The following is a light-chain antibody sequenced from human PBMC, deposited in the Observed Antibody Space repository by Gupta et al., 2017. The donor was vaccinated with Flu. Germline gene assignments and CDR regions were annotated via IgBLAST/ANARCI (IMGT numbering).Light chain of an antibody. V-gene: IGLV3-21*02. CDR2: DDT. CDR3: QVWDSSSAHPVV. CDR1: NIRSKS. Sequence: SYVLTQPPAVSVAPGQTATITCGGNNIRSKSVHWYQQRPGQAPVLVVYDDTDRPSGIPARFSGSNSGNTATLTIVGVEAGDEADYYCQVWDSSSAHPVVFGGGTKLAVL. J-gene: IGLJ2*01.